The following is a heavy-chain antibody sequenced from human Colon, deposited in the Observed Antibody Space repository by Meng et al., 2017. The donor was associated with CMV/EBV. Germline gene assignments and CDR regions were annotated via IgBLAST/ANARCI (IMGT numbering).Heavy chain of an antibody. CDR3: SASFDY. CDR2: INTNTGNP. CDR1: GYTFSNYP. Sequence: SVKVSCKASGYTFSNYPVNWVRQAPGQGLEWMGWINTNTGNPTYAQGFIGRFVFSLATSISTAYLQISGLKAEDTAVYYCSASFDYWGQGTLVTVSS. V-gene: IGHV7-4-1*02. D-gene: IGHD3-16*01. J-gene: IGHJ4*02.